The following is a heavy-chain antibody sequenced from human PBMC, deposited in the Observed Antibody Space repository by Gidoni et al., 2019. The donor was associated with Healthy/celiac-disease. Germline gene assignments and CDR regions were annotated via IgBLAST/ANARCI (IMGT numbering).Heavy chain of an antibody. Sequence: PGGSLRLSCAASGFTFSSYWMHWVRQAPGKGLVWVSRINSDGSSTSYADSVKGRFTISRDNAKNTLYLQMNSLRAEDTAVYYCARASHELWLRFDAFDIWGQGTMVTVSS. CDR2: INSDGSST. CDR1: GFTFSSYW. V-gene: IGHV3-74*01. CDR3: ARASHELWLRFDAFDI. D-gene: IGHD5-18*01. J-gene: IGHJ3*02.